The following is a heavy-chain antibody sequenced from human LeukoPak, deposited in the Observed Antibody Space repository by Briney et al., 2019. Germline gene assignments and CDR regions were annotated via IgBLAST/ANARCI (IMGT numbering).Heavy chain of an antibody. D-gene: IGHD3-22*01. CDR3: ARGVYYDSSGYSFDY. J-gene: IGHJ4*02. Sequence: GGSLRLSCAASGFTFSSYGMHWVRQAPGKGLEWVAVIWYDGSNKYYADSVKGRFTISRDNSKNTLYLQMNSLRAEDTAVYYCARGVYYDSSGYSFDYWGQGTLVTVSS. V-gene: IGHV3-33*01. CDR1: GFTFSSYG. CDR2: IWYDGSNK.